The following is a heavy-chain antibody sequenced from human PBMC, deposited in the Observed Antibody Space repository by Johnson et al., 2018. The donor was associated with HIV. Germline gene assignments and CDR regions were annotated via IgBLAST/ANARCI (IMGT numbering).Heavy chain of an antibody. CDR3: TGTIDVVPTGRSYDAFDI. D-gene: IGHD5-12*01. CDR2: IRNKANSYAT. Sequence: VQLVESGGGLVQPGGSLKLSCAASGFTFSGSAMHWVRQASGKGLEWVGRIRNKANSYATAYAASVTGRFTISSDYSTNTAYLQMNSLTTDDTAVFYCTGTIDVVPTGRSYDAFDIWGQGTMVTVSS. J-gene: IGHJ3*02. V-gene: IGHV3-73*02. CDR1: GFTFSGSA.